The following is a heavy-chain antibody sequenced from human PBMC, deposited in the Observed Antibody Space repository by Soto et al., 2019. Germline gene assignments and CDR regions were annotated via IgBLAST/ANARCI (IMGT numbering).Heavy chain of an antibody. CDR3: AKWGLSRHGPDV. CDR2: TSYDGSKK. J-gene: IGHJ6*02. Sequence: QVQRVESGGGVVQPGRSLRLSCAASGYIFSNYGMHWVRQAPGKGLEGVAVTSYDGSKKYYADSVKGRFTISKDNSKNMVYLEMNSLRIEGTAVYFCAKWGLSRHGPDVWGQGTTVTVS. D-gene: IGHD7-27*01. CDR1: GYIFSNYG. V-gene: IGHV3-30*18.